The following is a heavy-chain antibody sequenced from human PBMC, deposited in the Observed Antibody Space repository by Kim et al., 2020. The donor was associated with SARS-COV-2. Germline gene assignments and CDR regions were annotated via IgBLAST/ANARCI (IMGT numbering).Heavy chain of an antibody. J-gene: IGHJ4*02. V-gene: IGHV7-4-1*02. Sequence: MYAQGFTGRFVFSLDTSVSTAYLQISSLKAEDTAVYYCASLGATRGKNFDYWGQGTLVTVSS. CDR3: ASLGATRGKNFDY.